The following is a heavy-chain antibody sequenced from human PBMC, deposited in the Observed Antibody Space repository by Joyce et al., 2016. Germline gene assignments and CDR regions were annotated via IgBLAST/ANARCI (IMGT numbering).Heavy chain of an antibody. CDR3: ARGKLDDY. CDR2: IYSGGST. D-gene: IGHD6-13*01. J-gene: IGHJ4*02. V-gene: IGHV3-53*01. Sequence: EVQLVESGGGLIQPGGSLRLSCAASGFTVSSNYMAWVRQPPVKGLEWVSVIYSGGSTNYADSVKGRFTMSRDNSKNTVYLQMNSLRAEDTAVYYCARGKLDDYWGQGTLVTVSS. CDR1: GFTVSSNY.